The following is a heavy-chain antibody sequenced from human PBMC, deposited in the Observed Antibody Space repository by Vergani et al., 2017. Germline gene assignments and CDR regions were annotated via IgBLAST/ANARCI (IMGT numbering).Heavy chain of an antibody. CDR2: ISWNSNSI. J-gene: IGHJ5*02. Sequence: VQLVESGGGLVLPGRSLRLSCVASGFTSAGYAMHWVRQAPGKGLEWVSGISWNSNSIGYADSVKGRFTISRDNAKNSLYLQMNSLRAEDTALYYCAKDFGTSAGGGMFHPWGQGTLVTVSS. CDR1: GFTSAGYA. CDR3: AKDFGTSAGGGMFHP. D-gene: IGHD3-16*01. V-gene: IGHV3-9*02.